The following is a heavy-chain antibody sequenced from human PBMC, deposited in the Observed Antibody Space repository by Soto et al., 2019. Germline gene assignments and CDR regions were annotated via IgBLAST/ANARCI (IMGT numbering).Heavy chain of an antibody. J-gene: IGHJ4*02. V-gene: IGHV3-33*01. D-gene: IGHD5-12*01. CDR3: ARGYSGYEPLPLDY. CDR2: IWYDGSNK. CDR1: GFTFSSYG. Sequence: QVQLGESGGGVVQPGRSLRLSCAASGFTFSSYGMHWVRQAPGKGLEWVAVIWYDGSNKYYADSVKGRFTISRDNSKNTLYLQMNSLRAEDTAVYYCARGYSGYEPLPLDYWGQGTLVTVSS.